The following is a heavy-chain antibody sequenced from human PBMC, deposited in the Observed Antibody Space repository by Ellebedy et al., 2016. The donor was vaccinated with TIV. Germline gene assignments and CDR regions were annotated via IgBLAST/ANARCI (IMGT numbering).Heavy chain of an antibody. V-gene: IGHV4-31*03. D-gene: IGHD3-10*01. J-gene: IGHJ4*02. Sequence: SETLSLXXTVSGGSISSGGYYWSWIRQHPGKGLEWIGYIYYSGSTYYNPSLKSRVTISVDTSKNQFSLKLSSVTAADTAVYYCARGRVRGAAVTDWGQGTLVTVSS. CDR3: ARGRVRGAAVTD. CDR2: IYYSGST. CDR1: GGSISSGGYY.